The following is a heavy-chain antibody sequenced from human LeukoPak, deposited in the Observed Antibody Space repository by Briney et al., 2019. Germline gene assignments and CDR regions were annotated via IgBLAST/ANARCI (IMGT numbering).Heavy chain of an antibody. V-gene: IGHV3-23*01. J-gene: IGHJ4*02. CDR1: GFTFSSYG. CDR3: ARVGLDRRGYSGYEAFDY. D-gene: IGHD5-12*01. CDR2: ISGSGSGGST. Sequence: GGSLRLSCAASGFTFSSYGMSWVRQAPGKGLEWVSNISGSGSGGSTYYADSVKGRFTISRDNSKNTLYLQMNSLRVEDTAVYYCARVGLDRRGYSGYEAFDYWGQGTLVTVSS.